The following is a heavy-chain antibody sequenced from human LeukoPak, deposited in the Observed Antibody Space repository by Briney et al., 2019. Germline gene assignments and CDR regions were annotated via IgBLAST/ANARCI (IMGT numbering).Heavy chain of an antibody. CDR3: ARELRYDFWSHQPGTPAYYYYGMDV. CDR2: INPSGGST. CDR1: GYTFTSYY. Sequence: GASVKVSCKASGYTFTSYYMHWVRQAPGQGLEWMGIINPSGGSTSYAQKFQGRVTMTRDTSTSTVYMELSSLRSEDTAVYYRARELRYDFWSHQPGTPAYYYYGMDVWGQGTTVTVSS. J-gene: IGHJ6*02. D-gene: IGHD3-3*01. V-gene: IGHV1-46*01.